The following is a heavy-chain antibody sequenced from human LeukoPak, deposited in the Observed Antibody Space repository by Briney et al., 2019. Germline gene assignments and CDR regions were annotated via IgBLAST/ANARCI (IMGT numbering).Heavy chain of an antibody. J-gene: IGHJ4*02. D-gene: IGHD6-13*01. CDR3: AKVGYSSTWTLDD. CDR2: IGASGGSP. CDR1: GFTFSSYV. Sequence: PGGSLRLSCAASGFTFSSYVMSWVRQAPGKGLECVSTIGASGGSPFYADSVKGRFTISRDNSKNTLYLQMNSLRVEDTAVYYCAKVGYSSTWTLDDWGRGTLVTVSS. V-gene: IGHV3-23*01.